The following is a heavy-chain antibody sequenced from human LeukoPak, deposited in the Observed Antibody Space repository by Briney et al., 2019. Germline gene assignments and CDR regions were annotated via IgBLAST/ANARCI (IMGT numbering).Heavy chain of an antibody. V-gene: IGHV1-2*02. Sequence: ASVKVSCKASGYTFTGYYMHWVRQAPGQGLEWMGWINPNSGGTNYAQKFQGRVTMTRDTSISTAHMELSRLRSDDTAVYYCARPYGSGSYYRNWFDPWGQGTLVTVSS. CDR2: INPNSGGT. J-gene: IGHJ5*02. D-gene: IGHD3-10*01. CDR3: ARPYGSGSYYRNWFDP. CDR1: GYTFTGYY.